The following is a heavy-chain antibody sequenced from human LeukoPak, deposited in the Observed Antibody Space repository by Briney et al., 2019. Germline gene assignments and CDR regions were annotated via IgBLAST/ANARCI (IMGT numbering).Heavy chain of an antibody. CDR3: ARGSEGAGPEAAGIGSIDY. CDR1: GGSFSGYY. D-gene: IGHD6-13*01. V-gene: IGHV4-34*01. CDR2: INHSGST. Sequence: SETLSLTCAVYGGSFSGYYWSWIRQPPGKGLEWIGEINHSGSTNYNPSLKSRVTIPVDTSKNQFSLKLTSVTAADTAVYYCARGSEGAGPEAAGIGSIDYWGQGTLVTVSS. J-gene: IGHJ4*02.